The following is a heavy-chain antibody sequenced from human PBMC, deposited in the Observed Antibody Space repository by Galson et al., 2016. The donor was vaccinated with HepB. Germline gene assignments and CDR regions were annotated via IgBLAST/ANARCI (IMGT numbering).Heavy chain of an antibody. V-gene: IGHV3-23*01. CDR1: GFTFSSYA. CDR3: AKGGRDPSGYEN. J-gene: IGHJ3*01. CDR2: ISGLGSNT. Sequence: SLRLSCAASGFTFSSYAMGWVRQAPGRGLEWVSGISGLGSNTYYADSVKGRVTISRDNSKNTLHLQMNSLRVEDTAVYYCAKGGRDPSGYENWGQGTVVTVSS. D-gene: IGHD3-22*01.